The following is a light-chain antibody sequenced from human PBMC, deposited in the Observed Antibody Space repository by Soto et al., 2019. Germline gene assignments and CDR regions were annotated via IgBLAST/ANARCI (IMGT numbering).Light chain of an antibody. V-gene: IGLV2-14*01. CDR3: SSYTSSSPLYV. CDR2: EVT. CDR1: DSDVGGYNY. Sequence: QSALTQPASVSGSPGQSITISCTGTDSDVGGYNYVSWYQHHPGKAPKLIIYEVTNRPSGVSIRFSGSKSGNTASLTISGLQAEDEADYHCSSYTSSSPLYVFGTGTKVTVL. J-gene: IGLJ1*01.